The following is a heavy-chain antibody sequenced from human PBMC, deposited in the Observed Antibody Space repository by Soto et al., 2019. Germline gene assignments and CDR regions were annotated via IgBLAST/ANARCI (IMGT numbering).Heavy chain of an antibody. CDR3: ARDQAWSGFTHRGWFDP. J-gene: IGHJ5*02. CDR1: GFTFSNYW. V-gene: IGHV3-7*03. Sequence: VGSLRLSCAASGFTFSNYWMSWVRQAPGKELEWVANIKQDGSEKYDVDSVKGRYTISRDNTKNSLYLQKNSLKAEDTAVYYCARDQAWSGFTHRGWFDPWGQGTLVTVSS. CDR2: IKQDGSEK. D-gene: IGHD3-3*01.